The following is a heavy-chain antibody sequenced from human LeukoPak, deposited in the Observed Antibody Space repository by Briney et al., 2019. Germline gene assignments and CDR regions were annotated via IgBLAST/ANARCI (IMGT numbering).Heavy chain of an antibody. D-gene: IGHD2-21*02. J-gene: IGHJ5*02. Sequence: SVKVSCKASGGTFSSYAISWVRQAPGQGLEWMGRIIPILGIANYAQKFQGRVTITADKSTSTAYMELSSLRSEDTAVYYCARDPLSRGGDCYSQGLTWGQGTLVTVSS. CDR3: ARDPLSRGGDCYSQGLT. CDR1: GGTFSSYA. V-gene: IGHV1-69*04. CDR2: IIPILGIA.